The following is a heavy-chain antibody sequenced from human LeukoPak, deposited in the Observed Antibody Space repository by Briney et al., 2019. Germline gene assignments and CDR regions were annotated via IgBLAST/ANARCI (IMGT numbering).Heavy chain of an antibody. CDR1: GGSISSYY. J-gene: IGHJ3*02. D-gene: IGHD5-18*01. CDR3: AREIRGHTYGHDAFGI. CDR2: IYYSGST. Sequence: SETLSLTCTVSGGSISSYYWSWIRQPPGKGLEWIGYIYYSGSTNYNPSLKSRVTISVDTSKNQFSLKLSSVTAADTAVYYCAREIRGHTYGHDAFGIWGQGTMVTVSS. V-gene: IGHV4-59*01.